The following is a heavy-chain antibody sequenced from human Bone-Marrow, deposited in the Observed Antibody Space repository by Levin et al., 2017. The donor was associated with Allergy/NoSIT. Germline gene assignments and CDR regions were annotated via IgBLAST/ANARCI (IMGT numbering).Heavy chain of an antibody. CDR1: GGSISGYY. CDR3: ARGIDDYYYALDV. CDR2: FHKTGST. J-gene: IGHJ6*02. Sequence: TSETLSLICSVSGGSISGYYWNWIRQPPGKGLEWIGYFHKTGSTSYNPSLKSRVTISVDTSKRQSTLKLSYATAADTAVYYCARGIDDYYYALDVWGQGTTVTVSS. V-gene: IGHV4-59*01.